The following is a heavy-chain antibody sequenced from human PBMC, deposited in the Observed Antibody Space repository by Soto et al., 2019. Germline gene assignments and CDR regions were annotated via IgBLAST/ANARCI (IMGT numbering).Heavy chain of an antibody. D-gene: IGHD1-1*01. CDR2: IVVGSGNT. CDR1: GFTFPSSA. V-gene: IGHV1-58*01. Sequence: PEASVKVSCKASGFTFPSSAVQWVRQARGQRLEWIGWIVVGSGNTNSAQKFQERVTFTRDMSTSTVYMELSSLKSEDTAVYYCAADDMTTFIWGQGTLVTVSS. CDR3: AADDMTTFI. J-gene: IGHJ4*02.